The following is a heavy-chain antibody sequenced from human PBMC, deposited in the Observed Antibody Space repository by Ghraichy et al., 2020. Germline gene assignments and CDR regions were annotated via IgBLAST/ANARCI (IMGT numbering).Heavy chain of an antibody. CDR3: ARDKETSSDILTGTPNNYYYYGMDV. CDR1: GYTFTGYY. D-gene: IGHD3-9*01. V-gene: IGHV1-2*02. Sequence: ASVKVSCKASGYTFTGYYMHWVRQAPGQGLEWMGWINPNSGGTNYAQKFQGRVTMTRDTSISTAYMELSRLRSDDTAVYYCARDKETSSDILTGTPNNYYYYGMDVWGQGTTVTVSS. CDR2: INPNSGGT. J-gene: IGHJ6*02.